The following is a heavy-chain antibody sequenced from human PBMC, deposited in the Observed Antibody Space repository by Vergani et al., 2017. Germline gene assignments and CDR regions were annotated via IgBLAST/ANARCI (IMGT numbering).Heavy chain of an antibody. Sequence: QVQLQESGPGLLKPSETLSLTCAVYGGSFSDYYWSWIRQPPGKGLEWIGEINHSGSTNYNPSLKSRVTISVDTSKNQFSLKLSSVTAADTAVYYCARGRITMVRGVMRYFDLWGRGTLVTVSS. CDR1: GGSFSDYY. V-gene: IGHV4-34*01. D-gene: IGHD3-10*01. CDR2: INHSGST. CDR3: ARGRITMVRGVMRYFDL. J-gene: IGHJ2*01.